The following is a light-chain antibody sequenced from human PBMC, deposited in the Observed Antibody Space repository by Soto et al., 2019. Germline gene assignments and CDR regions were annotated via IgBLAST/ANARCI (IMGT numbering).Light chain of an antibody. V-gene: IGLV2-8*01. CDR2: EVN. CDR1: ISDVGGYNY. J-gene: IGLJ1*01. CDR3: SSYAGSSNV. Sequence: QSALPHPTSGYGSPGQSFAISCTGTISDVGGYNYVSWYQQHPGKAPKLMIYEVNKRPSGVPDRFSGSKSGNTASLTVSGLQAEDEADYYCSSYAGSSNVFGTGTKVTVL.